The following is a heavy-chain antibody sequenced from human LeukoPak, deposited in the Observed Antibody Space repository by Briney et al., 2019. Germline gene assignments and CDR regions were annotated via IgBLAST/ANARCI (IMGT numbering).Heavy chain of an antibody. CDR1: GFTFDTYN. Sequence: GSLRLSCAASGFTFDTYNFNWVRQAPGKGLEWVATIRSYSSYRHYGDSVKGRFTISRDDAERSVYLQMDNVRVEDTAVYFCTRYSEVYYYVDVWGTGTTVTVSS. CDR3: TRYSEVYYYVDV. CDR2: IRSYSSYR. V-gene: IGHV3-21*01. J-gene: IGHJ6*03. D-gene: IGHD2-21*01.